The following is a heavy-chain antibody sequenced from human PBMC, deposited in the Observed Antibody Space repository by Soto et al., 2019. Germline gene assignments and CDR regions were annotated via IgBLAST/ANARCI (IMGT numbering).Heavy chain of an antibody. CDR2: INHSGTT. CDR1: GGAFSGFQ. V-gene: IGHV4-34*01. D-gene: IGHD6-19*01. CDR3: ARGKWLDNY. Sequence: QVQLQQWGAGLLKPSETLSLTCAVYGGAFSGFQWSWIRQPPGKGLEWIGEINHSGTTSYNPSLKSRLTMSVDTSKNQFSLKSSSVTAADTAVYYCARGKWLDNYWGQGTLVTVSS. J-gene: IGHJ4*02.